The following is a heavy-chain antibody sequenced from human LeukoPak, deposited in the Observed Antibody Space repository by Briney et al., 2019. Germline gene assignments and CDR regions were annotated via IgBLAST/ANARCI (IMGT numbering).Heavy chain of an antibody. D-gene: IGHD3-22*01. CDR3: TKFGAYYFDNSASESFDY. CDR1: GFRFGDYA. V-gene: IGHV3-49*03. CDR2: IRSKPYGETA. Sequence: RSGGSLRLSCSGSGFRFGDYAINWFRQTPGKGLESVGFIRSKPYGETADYAASVRGRFIISRDDSKSIAYLQMNSLKPEDTAVYYCTKFGAYYFDNSASESFDYWGQGTLVTVSS. J-gene: IGHJ4*02.